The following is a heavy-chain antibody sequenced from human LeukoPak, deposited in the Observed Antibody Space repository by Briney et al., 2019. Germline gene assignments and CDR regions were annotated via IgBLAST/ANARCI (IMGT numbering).Heavy chain of an antibody. CDR3: ARACTIFGVVYGMDV. CDR2: IYPGDSDT. D-gene: IGHD3-3*01. Sequence: GESLKISCKGSGYSFTSYWIGWVRQIPGKGLEWMGIIYPGDSDTRYSPSFQGQVTISADKSITTAYLQWSSLKASYTAMYYCARACTIFGVVYGMDVWGQGTTVTVSS. CDR1: GYSFTSYW. V-gene: IGHV5-51*01. J-gene: IGHJ6*02.